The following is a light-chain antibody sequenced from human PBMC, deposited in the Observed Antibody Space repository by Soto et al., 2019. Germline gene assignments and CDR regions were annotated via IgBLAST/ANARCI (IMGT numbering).Light chain of an antibody. CDR3: SSYTSSSTLVV. CDR2: DVS. Sequence: QSALTQPASVSGSPGQSITISCTGTSSDVGGYNYVSWYQQHPGKAPKLMIYDVSNRPSGLSSRFSGSKSGNTASLTISGLQAEDEADHYCSSYTSSSTLVVFGGGTKVTVL. J-gene: IGLJ2*01. V-gene: IGLV2-14*01. CDR1: SSDVGGYNY.